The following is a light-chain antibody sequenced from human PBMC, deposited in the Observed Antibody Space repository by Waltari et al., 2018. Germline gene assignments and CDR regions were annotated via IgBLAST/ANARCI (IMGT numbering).Light chain of an antibody. CDR2: DAN. J-gene: IGLJ2*01. CDR3: CSYAGDSTLI. CDR1: SSNVGGSTL. V-gene: IGLV2-23*01. Sequence: QSALTQPASVSGSPGQSIPISCPGTSSNVGGSTLASWYQQHPGKAPQLIIYDANKRPSGISHRFSGSKSGNTASLTISGLQADDESDYYCCSYAGDSTLIFGGGTKLTVL.